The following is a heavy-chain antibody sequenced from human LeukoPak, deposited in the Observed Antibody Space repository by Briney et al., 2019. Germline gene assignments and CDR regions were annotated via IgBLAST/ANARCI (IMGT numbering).Heavy chain of an antibody. D-gene: IGHD3-10*01. CDR3: ARISGPGDY. CDR1: GGSISSSSYY. J-gene: IGHJ4*02. V-gene: IGHV4-39*01. Sequence: PSETLSLTCTVSGGSISSSSYYWGWIRQPPGKGLEWIGSIYYSGSTYYNPSLKSRVTISVDTSKNQFSLKLSSVTAADTAVYYSARISGPGDYWGQGTLVTVSS. CDR2: IYYSGST.